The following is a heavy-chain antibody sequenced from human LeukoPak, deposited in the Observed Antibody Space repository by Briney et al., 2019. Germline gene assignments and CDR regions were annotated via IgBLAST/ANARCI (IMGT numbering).Heavy chain of an antibody. V-gene: IGHV4-59*01. CDR3: TRSLGVVIHGGMDV. J-gene: IGHJ6*02. Sequence: SETLSLTCTVSGGSISSNHWSWIRQPPGKGLEWIGHIYYTGSTNYNPSLKSRVTIPLDTSKNQFSLKLSSVAAADTAVYYCTRSLGVVIHGGMDVWGQGTTVTVSS. D-gene: IGHD3-3*01. CDR2: IYYTGST. CDR1: GGSISSNH.